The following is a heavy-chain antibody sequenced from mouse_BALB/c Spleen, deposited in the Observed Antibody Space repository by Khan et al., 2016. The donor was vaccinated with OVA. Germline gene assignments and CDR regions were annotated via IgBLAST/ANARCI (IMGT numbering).Heavy chain of an antibody. J-gene: IGHJ2*02. D-gene: IGHD1-1*01. Sequence: VQLKQSGPGLVKPSQSLSLTCTVTGYSITSDYAWNWIRQFPGNKLGWMGFISYSGKTKYNPSLKSRFPITRDTSKNQFFLQLNSVTTEDTATYYCARVYGGDFDYWGQGTSLTVSS. V-gene: IGHV3-2*02. CDR1: GYSITSDYA. CDR2: ISYSGKT. CDR3: ARVYGGDFDY.